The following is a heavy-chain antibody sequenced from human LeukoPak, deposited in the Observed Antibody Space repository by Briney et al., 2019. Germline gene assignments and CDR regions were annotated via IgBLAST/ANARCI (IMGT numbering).Heavy chain of an antibody. J-gene: IGHJ4*02. CDR1: GFTFSHYT. CDR2: ISGSGATT. D-gene: IGHD3-3*01. Sequence: GGSLTLSCAASGFTFSHYTLSWVRQAPGKGLEWVSLISGSGATTYYADSVKGRFTISRDNSKNTLYLQMTSLGAEDTAVYYCAKDHIWNGIAIYGVTEDWGQGTLVTVSS. CDR3: AKDHIWNGIAIYGVTED. V-gene: IGHV3-23*01.